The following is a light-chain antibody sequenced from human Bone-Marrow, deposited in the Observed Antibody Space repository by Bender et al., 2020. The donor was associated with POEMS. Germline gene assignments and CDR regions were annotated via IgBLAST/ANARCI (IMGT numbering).Light chain of an antibody. CDR1: SSDVGSYNL. CDR3: CSYAGSRPLV. V-gene: IGLV2-23*02. CDR2: EVN. Sequence: QSALTQPRSVSGSPGQSVTISCTGTSSDVGSYNLVSWYQQHPGKAPKLMIHEVNKRPSAVSDRFSGSKSGNTASLTISGLQAEDEGDYFCCSYAGSRPLVFGGGTKLTVL. J-gene: IGLJ3*02.